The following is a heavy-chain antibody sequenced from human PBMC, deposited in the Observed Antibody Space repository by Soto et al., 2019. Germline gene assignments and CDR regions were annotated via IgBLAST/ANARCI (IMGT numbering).Heavy chain of an antibody. J-gene: IGHJ6*02. Sequence: GESLKISCAASGFTFSSYAMSWVRQAPGKGLEWVSAISGSGGSTYYADSVKGRFTISRDNSKNTLYLQMNSLRAEDTAVYYCAKDLYRAGDLYYYYGMDVWGQGTTVTVSS. CDR2: ISGSGGST. D-gene: IGHD6-19*01. V-gene: IGHV3-23*01. CDR1: GFTFSSYA. CDR3: AKDLYRAGDLYYYYGMDV.